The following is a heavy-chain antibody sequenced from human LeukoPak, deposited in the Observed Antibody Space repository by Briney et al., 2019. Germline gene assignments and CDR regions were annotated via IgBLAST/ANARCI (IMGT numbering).Heavy chain of an antibody. J-gene: IGHJ6*02. CDR1: GYTFTSYG. V-gene: IGHV1-18*01. CDR3: ARDAGYQPNYYYYYGMDV. Sequence: ASVKVSCKASGYTFTSYGISWVRQAPGQGLEWMGWISAYNGNTNYAQKLQGRVTMTTDTSTSTAYMELRSLRSDDTAVYYCARDAGYQPNYYYYYGMDVWGQGTTVSVSS. D-gene: IGHD2-15*01. CDR2: ISAYNGNT.